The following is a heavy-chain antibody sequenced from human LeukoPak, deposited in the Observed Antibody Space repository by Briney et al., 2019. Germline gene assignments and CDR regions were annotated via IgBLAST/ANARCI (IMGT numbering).Heavy chain of an antibody. CDR2: ISGSGGST. D-gene: IGHD5-18*01. Sequence: GGSLRLSCAASGFTFSNHWMSWVRQAPGKGLEWVSAISGSGGSTYYADSVKGRFTISRDNSKNTLYLQTNSLRAEDTAVYYCAKDRDTAMHSDYWGQGTLVTVSS. J-gene: IGHJ4*02. V-gene: IGHV3-23*01. CDR3: AKDRDTAMHSDY. CDR1: GFTFSNHW.